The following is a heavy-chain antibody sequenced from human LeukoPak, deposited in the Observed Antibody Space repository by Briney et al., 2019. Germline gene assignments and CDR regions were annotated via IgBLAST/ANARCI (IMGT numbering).Heavy chain of an antibody. CDR1: GGSINSYY. CDR2: IHYTGST. J-gene: IGHJ5*02. Sequence: SETLSLTCTVSGGSINSYYWSWSRQPAGKGLECIGYIHYTGSTNYNPSLKSRVTISVDTSKSQFSLKLSSVTAADTAIYYCARGGYYGSGNDFRFDPWGQRTLVTVSS. D-gene: IGHD3-10*01. CDR3: ARGGYYGSGNDFRFDP. V-gene: IGHV4-59*01.